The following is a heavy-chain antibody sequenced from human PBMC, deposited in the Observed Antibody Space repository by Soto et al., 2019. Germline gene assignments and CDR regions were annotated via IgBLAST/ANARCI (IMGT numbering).Heavy chain of an antibody. J-gene: IGHJ4*02. V-gene: IGHV4-39*01. Sequence: SETLSLTCTVSGGSISSSSYYWGWIRQPPGKGLEWIGSIYYSGSTYYNPSLKSRVTISVDTPKNQFSLKLSSVTAADTAVYYCASDYDFWSGYLGGLRRWGQGTLVTVSS. CDR2: IYYSGST. D-gene: IGHD3-3*01. CDR3: ASDYDFWSGYLGGLRR. CDR1: GGSISSSSYY.